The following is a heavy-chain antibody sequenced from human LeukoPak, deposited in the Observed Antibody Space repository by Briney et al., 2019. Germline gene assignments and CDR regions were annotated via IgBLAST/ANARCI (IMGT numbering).Heavy chain of an antibody. D-gene: IGHD3-16*02. CDR2: ISSSSSYI. Sequence: GGSLRLSCAASGFTFSSYSMNWVRQAPGKGLEWVSSISSSSSYIYYADSVKGRFTISRDNAKNSLYLQMNSLRAEDTAVYYCARLWGSYRYTVGHDWGQGTLVTVSS. V-gene: IGHV3-21*01. CDR3: ARLWGSYRYTVGHD. J-gene: IGHJ4*02. CDR1: GFTFSSYS.